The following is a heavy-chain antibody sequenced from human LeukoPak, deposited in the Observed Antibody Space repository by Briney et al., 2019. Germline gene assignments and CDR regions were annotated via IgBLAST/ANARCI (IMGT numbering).Heavy chain of an antibody. CDR3: ARHRGSGYPYFDY. D-gene: IGHD3-22*01. J-gene: IGHJ4*02. Sequence: SETLSLTCTVSGGSINNYYWSWFRQPPGKGLDWIGYIYYSGSTNYNPSLKSRVTISVDTSKNHFSLKLSSLTAADTAVYYCARHRGSGYPYFDYWGQGTLVTVSS. CDR2: IYYSGST. V-gene: IGHV4-59*01. CDR1: GGSINNYY.